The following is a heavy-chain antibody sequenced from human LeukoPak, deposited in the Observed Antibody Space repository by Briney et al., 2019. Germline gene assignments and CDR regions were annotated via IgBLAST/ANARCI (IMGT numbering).Heavy chain of an antibody. J-gene: IGHJ4*02. V-gene: IGHV3-74*01. CDR3: AREYCSGGSCLGDFDY. CDR2: INSDGSST. CDR1: GFTFSSYW. D-gene: IGHD2-15*01. Sequence: GGSMSLSCAASGFTFSSYWMHWVRQVPGNGLVWVSRINSDGSSTSYADSVKGRFTISRDNAKNTLYLQMNSLRAEDTAVYYCAREYCSGGSCLGDFDYWGQGTLVTVSS.